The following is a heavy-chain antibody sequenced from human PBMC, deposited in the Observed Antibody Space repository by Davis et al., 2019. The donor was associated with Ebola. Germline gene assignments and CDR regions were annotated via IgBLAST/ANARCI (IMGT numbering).Heavy chain of an antibody. CDR3: TTDSSGYYYPVDY. CDR2: IRSKANSYAT. Sequence: GESLKISCAASGFTFSGSAMHWVRQASGKGLEWVGRIRSKANSYATAYAASVKGRFTISRDDSKNTAYLQMNSLKTEDTAVYYCTTDSSGYYYPVDYWGQGTLVTVSS. D-gene: IGHD3-22*01. CDR1: GFTFSGSA. J-gene: IGHJ4*02. V-gene: IGHV3-73*01.